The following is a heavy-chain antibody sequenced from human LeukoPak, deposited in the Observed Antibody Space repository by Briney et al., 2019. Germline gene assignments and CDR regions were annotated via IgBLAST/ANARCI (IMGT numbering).Heavy chain of an antibody. CDR3: ANPPEVGATVGYFDY. Sequence: AGRSLRLSCGASGFTFSSYGMHWGRQAPRKGLGRVALISFDGSNQYYAASVKGRFTISRDNSKNTLSLQMNSLRAEDTAVYYCANPPEVGATVGYFDYCGQRTLVTVSS. D-gene: IGHD1-26*01. V-gene: IGHV3-30*18. CDR1: GFTFSSYG. CDR2: ISFDGSNQ. J-gene: IGHJ4*02.